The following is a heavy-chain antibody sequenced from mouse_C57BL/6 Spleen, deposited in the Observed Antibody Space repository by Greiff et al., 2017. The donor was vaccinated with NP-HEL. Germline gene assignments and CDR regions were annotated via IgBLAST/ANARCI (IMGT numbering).Heavy chain of an antibody. Sequence: VQLVESGAELVKPGASVKISCKASGYAFSSYWMNWVKQRPGKGLEWIGQIYPGDGDTNYNGKFKGKATLTADKSSSTAYMQLSSLTSEDSAVYFCARSAYSNYVDWYFDVWGTGTTVTVSS. CDR3: ARSAYSNYVDWYFDV. J-gene: IGHJ1*03. D-gene: IGHD2-5*01. V-gene: IGHV1-80*01. CDR2: IYPGDGDT. CDR1: GYAFSSYW.